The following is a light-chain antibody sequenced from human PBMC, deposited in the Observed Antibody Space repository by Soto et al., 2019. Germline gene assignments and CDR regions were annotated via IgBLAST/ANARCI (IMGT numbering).Light chain of an antibody. CDR3: QQYGSSVLT. CDR2: GES. J-gene: IGKJ4*01. CDR1: QSVSKNY. V-gene: IGKV3-20*01. Sequence: EIVLTQYPGTLSLSTGERTTLSCRASQSVSKNYLAGYQQKPGQAPRLIISGESSRSTGIPDWFSGSGSGTDFTLTLSRLEPEEFAMYCCQQYGSSVLTFGGGTKVEIK.